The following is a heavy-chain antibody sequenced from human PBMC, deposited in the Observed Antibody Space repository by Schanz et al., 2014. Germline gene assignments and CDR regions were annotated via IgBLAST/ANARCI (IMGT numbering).Heavy chain of an antibody. Sequence: EVQLVESGGGLIQPGGSLRLSCAVSGFTVNTNYMSWVRQAPGKGLEWISSMYINSGSTQYADSVKGRFIISRDSSKXXLYLQMNSLRGDDTAVYYCAKVFHPYYGGNSFDNWGQGTLVTVSS. D-gene: IGHD4-17*01. CDR1: GFTVNTNY. CDR3: AKVFHPYYGGNSFDN. CDR2: MYINSGST. V-gene: IGHV3-66*03. J-gene: IGHJ4*02.